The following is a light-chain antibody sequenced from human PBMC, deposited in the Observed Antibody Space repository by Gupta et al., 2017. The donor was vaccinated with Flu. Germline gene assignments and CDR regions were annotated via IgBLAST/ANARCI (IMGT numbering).Light chain of an antibody. V-gene: IGLV1-47*01. J-gene: IGLJ3*02. CDR3: TAFDSSLSVWV. CDR2: RNS. Sequence: MVMCSGARINSIGGSNYVYWYQQLPGTAPKLLIYRNSNRPSGVPDRFSGSKSGTSASLAISGLLAEDEADYYCTAFDSSLSVWVFGGGTKLTVL. CDR1: NSIGGSNY.